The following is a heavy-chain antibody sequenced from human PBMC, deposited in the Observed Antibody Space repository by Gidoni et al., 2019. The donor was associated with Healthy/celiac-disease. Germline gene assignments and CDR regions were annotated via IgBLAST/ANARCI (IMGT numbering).Heavy chain of an antibody. CDR2: IYYSGST. CDR3: AHHGATILDY. J-gene: IGHJ4*02. V-gene: IGHV4-39*01. CDR1: GGSISSSSYY. Sequence: QLQLQESGPGLVKPSETLSRTCTVPGGSISSSSYYWGWIRQPPGNGLECIGSIYYSGSTYYNPSLKSRVTISVDTSKNQFSLKLSSVTAADTAVYYCAHHGATILDYWGQGTLVTVSS. D-gene: IGHD5-12*01.